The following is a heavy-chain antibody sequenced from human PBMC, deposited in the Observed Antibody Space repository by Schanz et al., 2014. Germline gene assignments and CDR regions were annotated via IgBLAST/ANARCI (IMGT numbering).Heavy chain of an antibody. CDR3: ARGGYSSGWYDRDIAHFDY. V-gene: IGHV1-18*01. Sequence: QLQLVQSGAEVKKPGSSVKVSCKLSGGTFSSYTISWMRQAPGQGLEWMGWISAYNGNTNYAQKLQGRVTMTTDTSTSTVYMELRSLRSDDTAVYYCARGGYSSGWYDRDIAHFDYWGQGTLVTVSS. J-gene: IGHJ4*02. D-gene: IGHD6-19*01. CDR1: GGTFSSYT. CDR2: ISAYNGNT.